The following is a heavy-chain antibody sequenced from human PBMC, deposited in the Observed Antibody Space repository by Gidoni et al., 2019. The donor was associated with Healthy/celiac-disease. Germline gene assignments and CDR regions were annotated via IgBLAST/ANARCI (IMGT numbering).Heavy chain of an antibody. V-gene: IGHV3-30-3*01. CDR3: ASPFYSSGWYYYYYGMDV. CDR1: GFTFSSYA. D-gene: IGHD6-19*01. Sequence: QVQLVESGGGVVQPGRSLRLPCAASGFTFSSYAMHWVRQAPGQGLEWVAVISYDGSNKYYADSVKGQFTISRDNSKNTLYLQMNSLRAEDTAVYYCASPFYSSGWYYYYYGMDVWGQGTTVTVSS. CDR2: ISYDGSNK. J-gene: IGHJ6*02.